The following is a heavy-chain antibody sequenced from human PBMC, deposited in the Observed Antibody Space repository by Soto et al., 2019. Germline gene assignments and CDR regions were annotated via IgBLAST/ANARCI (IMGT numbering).Heavy chain of an antibody. J-gene: IGHJ6*02. Sequence: QLQLQESGSGLVKPSQTLSLTCAVSGGSISSGGYSWSWIRQPPGKGLEWIGYIYHSGYTYYNPSLKSRISISVDRFNNQFSLKLSAVTAADTAVYYCARAHYCDYGYGRDVWGQGTTVIVSS. CDR3: ARAHYCDYGYGRDV. CDR2: IYHSGYT. CDR1: GGSISSGGYS. D-gene: IGHD4-17*01. V-gene: IGHV4-30-2*01.